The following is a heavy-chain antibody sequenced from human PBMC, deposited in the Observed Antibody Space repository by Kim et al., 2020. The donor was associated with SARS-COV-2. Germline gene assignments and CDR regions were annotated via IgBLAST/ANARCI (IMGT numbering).Heavy chain of an antibody. D-gene: IGHD3-22*01. Sequence: GGSLRLSCAASGFTFSSYAMSWVRQAPGKGLEWVSAISGSGGSTYYADSVKGRFTISRDNSKNTLYLQMNSLRAEDTAVYYCAKRPYDSSGPEAEYFQHWGQGTLVTVSS. J-gene: IGHJ1*01. CDR3: AKRPYDSSGPEAEYFQH. CDR2: ISGSGGST. CDR1: GFTFSSYA. V-gene: IGHV3-23*01.